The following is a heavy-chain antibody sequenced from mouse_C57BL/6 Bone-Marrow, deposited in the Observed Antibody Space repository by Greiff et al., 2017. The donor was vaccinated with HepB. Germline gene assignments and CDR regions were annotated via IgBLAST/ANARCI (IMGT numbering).Heavy chain of an antibody. J-gene: IGHJ4*01. Sequence: VQLQQSGAELVRPGASVKLSCTASGFNIRDDYMHWVKQRPEQGLEWIGWIDPENGDTEYASKFQGKATITADTSSNTAYLQLSSLTSEDTAVYYCTTDGSSWGDYWGQGTSVTVSS. CDR3: TTDGSSWGDY. CDR2: IDPENGDT. D-gene: IGHD1-1*01. V-gene: IGHV14-4*01. CDR1: GFNIRDDY.